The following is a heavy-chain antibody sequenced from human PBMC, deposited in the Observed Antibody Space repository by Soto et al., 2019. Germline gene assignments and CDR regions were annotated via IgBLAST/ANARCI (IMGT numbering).Heavy chain of an antibody. CDR1: GGTFSSYA. J-gene: IGHJ4*02. Sequence: SVKFSCKASGGTFSSYAISWVRQAPGQGLEWMGGIIPIFGTANYAQKFQGRVTITADKSTSTAYMELSSLRSEDTAVYYCAEANYGDYYFDYWGQGTLVTVSS. CDR3: AEANYGDYYFDY. CDR2: IIPIFGTA. V-gene: IGHV1-69*06. D-gene: IGHD4-17*01.